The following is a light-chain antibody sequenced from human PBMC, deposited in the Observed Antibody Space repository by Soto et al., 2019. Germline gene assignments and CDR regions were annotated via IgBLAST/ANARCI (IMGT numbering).Light chain of an antibody. CDR3: QQYTNCPRT. V-gene: IGKV3D-15*01. CDR1: QSVSSN. CDR2: DAS. Sequence: EIVMTQSPATLSVSPGERATLSCRASQSVSSNLAWYQQKPGQAPRLLIYDASNRATGIPARFSGSGSGTEFTLTISSLLSEDFVVYYCQQYTNCPRTFGQGTEVEI. J-gene: IGKJ1*01.